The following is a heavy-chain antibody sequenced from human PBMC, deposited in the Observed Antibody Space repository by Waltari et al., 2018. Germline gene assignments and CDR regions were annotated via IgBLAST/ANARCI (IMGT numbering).Heavy chain of an antibody. CDR3: AEPFYNWDDPLVS. D-gene: IGHD1-20*01. J-gene: IGHJ5*02. V-gene: IGHV3-23*01. CDR2: VSISDAT. CDR1: GFTFNSYA. Sequence: EVQLLESGGELVQAGGSLRLSCGVAGFTFNSYALNWVRRGPGTGLRGVAAVSISDATFHADSGKGRFTISRDTSKDTVYLQMNSLRGDDTAVYYCAEPFYNWDDPLVSWGQGTLVTVSS.